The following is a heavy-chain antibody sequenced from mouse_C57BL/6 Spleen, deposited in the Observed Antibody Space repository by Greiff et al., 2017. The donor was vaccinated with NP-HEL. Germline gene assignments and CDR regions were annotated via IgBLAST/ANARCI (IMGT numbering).Heavy chain of an antibody. D-gene: IGHD1-1*01. V-gene: IGHV1-26*01. J-gene: IGHJ3*01. CDR3: ARGGYGSSPWFAY. CDR2: INPNNGGT. Sequence: EVQLQQSGPELVKPGASVKISCKASGYTFTDYYMNWVKQSHGKSLEWIGDINPNNGGTSYNQKFKGKATLTVDKSSSTAYMELRSLTSEDSAVYYCARGGYGSSPWFAYWGQGTLVTVSA. CDR1: GYTFTDYY.